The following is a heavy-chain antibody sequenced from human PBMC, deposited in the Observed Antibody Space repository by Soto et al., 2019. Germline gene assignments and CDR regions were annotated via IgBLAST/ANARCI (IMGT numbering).Heavy chain of an antibody. V-gene: IGHV1-69*06. CDR2: IIPIFGTA. CDR3: ARSRGYSYGFCDY. CDR1: GGTFSSYA. Sequence: SVKVSCKASGGTFSSYAISWVRQAPGQGLEWMGGIIPIFGTANYAQKFQGRVTVTADKSTSTAYMELSSLRSEDTAVYYCARSRGYSYGFCDYWGQGTLVTVSS. J-gene: IGHJ4*02. D-gene: IGHD5-18*01.